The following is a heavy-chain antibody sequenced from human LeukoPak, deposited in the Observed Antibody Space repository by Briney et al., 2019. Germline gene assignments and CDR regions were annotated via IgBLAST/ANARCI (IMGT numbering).Heavy chain of an antibody. CDR1: GFTFSGSA. CDR2: IRTKPNSYAT. V-gene: IGHV3-73*01. J-gene: IGHJ6*02. CDR3: ARPSNDDSPFGLDV. Sequence: GGSLKLSCAASGFTFSGSAIHWVRQASGKGLEWIGRIRTKPNSYATSYGASMNGRFTISRDDSQNTAYLQMNSLKTEDTAVYYCARPSNDDSPFGLDVWGQGTTVTVSS. D-gene: IGHD4-17*01.